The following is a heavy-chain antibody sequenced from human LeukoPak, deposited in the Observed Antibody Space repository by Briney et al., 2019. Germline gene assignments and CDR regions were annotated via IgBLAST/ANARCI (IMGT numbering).Heavy chain of an antibody. CDR3: ARDSGYSSSPQY. D-gene: IGHD6-13*01. J-gene: IGHJ4*02. CDR1: GFTFSSYS. Sequence: TGGSLRLSCAASGFTFSSYSMNWVRQAPGKGLEWVSSISSSSSYIYYADSVKGRFTISRDNAKNSLYLQVNSLRAEDTAVYYCARDSGYSSSPQYWGQGTLVTVSS. V-gene: IGHV3-21*01. CDR2: ISSSSSYI.